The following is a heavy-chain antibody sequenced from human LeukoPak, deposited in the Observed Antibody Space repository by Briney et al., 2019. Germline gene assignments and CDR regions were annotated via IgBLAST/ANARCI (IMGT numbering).Heavy chain of an antibody. CDR2: ISAYNGNT. Sequence: ASVKVSCKASGYTFTSYGISWVRQAPGQGLEWMGWISAYNGNTNYAQKLQGRVTMTTDTSTSTAYMELRSLRSDDTAVYYCAREWDLYSSPSVEFDYGGQGTLVTVSS. CDR1: GYTFTSYG. J-gene: IGHJ4*02. CDR3: AREWDLYSSPSVEFDY. V-gene: IGHV1-18*01. D-gene: IGHD6-6*01.